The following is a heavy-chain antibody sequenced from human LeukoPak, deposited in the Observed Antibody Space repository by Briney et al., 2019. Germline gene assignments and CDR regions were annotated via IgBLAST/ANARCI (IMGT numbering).Heavy chain of an antibody. CDR1: GFTFSSYD. D-gene: IGHD3-9*01. V-gene: IGHV3-30*18. CDR2: ISYDGSNK. J-gene: IGHJ4*02. CDR3: AKDGGRYFDFYFIDY. Sequence: GGSLRLSCAASGFTFSSYDMHWVRQAPGKGLEWVADISYDGSNKYYADSENRRFTISRDNSKNTLYLQMNSLRAEETAVYYCAKDGGRYFDFYFIDYWGQGTLVTVSS.